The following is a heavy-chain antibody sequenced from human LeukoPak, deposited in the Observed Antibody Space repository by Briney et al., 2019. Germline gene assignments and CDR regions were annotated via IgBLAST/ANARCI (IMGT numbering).Heavy chain of an antibody. J-gene: IGHJ4*02. CDR2: ITPIFGTA. Sequence: ASVKVSFKASGGTFSSYAISWVRQAPGQGLEWMGGITPIFGTANYAQKFQGRVTITADESTSTAYMELSSLRSEDTAVYYCARAPMVRGVIITWFDYWGQGTLVTVSS. V-gene: IGHV1-69*01. CDR3: ARAPMVRGVIITWFDY. CDR1: GGTFSSYA. D-gene: IGHD3-10*01.